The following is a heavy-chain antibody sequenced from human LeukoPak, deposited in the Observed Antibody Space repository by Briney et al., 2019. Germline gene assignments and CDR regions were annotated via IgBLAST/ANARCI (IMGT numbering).Heavy chain of an antibody. V-gene: IGHV4-39*02. Sequence: PSETLSLTCTVSGGSISSSSYYWGWIRQPPGKGLGWIGSIYYSGSTYYNPSLKSRVTISVDTSKNQFSLKLSSVTAADTAVYYCAREGGYSSSSVAYFDYWGQGTLVTVSS. CDR2: IYYSGST. D-gene: IGHD6-6*01. CDR3: AREGGYSSSSVAYFDY. J-gene: IGHJ4*02. CDR1: GGSISSSSYY.